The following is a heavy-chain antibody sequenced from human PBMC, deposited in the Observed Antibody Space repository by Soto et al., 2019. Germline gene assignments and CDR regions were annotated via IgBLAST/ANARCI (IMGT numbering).Heavy chain of an antibody. J-gene: IGHJ4*02. D-gene: IGHD3-16*02. CDR1: GFTFSNAW. CDR2: IKSKTDGGTT. CDR3: TTGPDYDYIWGSYRIDY. Sequence: ESGGGLVKPGGSLRLSCAASGFTFSNAWMSWVRQAPGKGLEWVGRIKSKTDGGTTDYAAPVKGRFTISRDDSKNTLYLQMNSLKTEDTAVYYCTTGPDYDYIWGSYRIDYWGQGTLVTVSS. V-gene: IGHV3-15*01.